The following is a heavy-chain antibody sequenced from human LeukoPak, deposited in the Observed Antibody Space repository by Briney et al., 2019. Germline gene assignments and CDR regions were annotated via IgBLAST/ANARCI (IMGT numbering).Heavy chain of an antibody. J-gene: IGHJ6*02. V-gene: IGHV4-59*08. CDR1: GDSLNIYY. Sequence: PSETLSLTCSVSGDSLNIYYWNWIRQSPGKGLEWIGYFFYTGTTNYNPSLKSRVNMSVDTSKNLVSLTLRSVTAADTAVYYCARRPYHYHGLDVWGPGTTVIVSS. CDR3: ARRPYHYHGLDV. CDR2: FFYTGTT.